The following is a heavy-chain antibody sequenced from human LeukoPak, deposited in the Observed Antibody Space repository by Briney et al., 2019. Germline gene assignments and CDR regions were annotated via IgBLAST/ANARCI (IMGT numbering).Heavy chain of an antibody. J-gene: IGHJ6*02. V-gene: IGHV4-61*02. D-gene: IGHD3-22*01. CDR1: GGSISSGSYY. CDR2: IYTSGST. CDR3: ARYYYDSSGDYGMDV. Sequence: PSQTLSLTCNVSGGSISSGSYYWSWIRQPAGKGLEWIGRIYTSGSTNYNPSLKSRVTISVDTSKNQFSLKLSSVTAADTAVYYCARYYYDSSGDYGMDVWGQGTTVTVSS.